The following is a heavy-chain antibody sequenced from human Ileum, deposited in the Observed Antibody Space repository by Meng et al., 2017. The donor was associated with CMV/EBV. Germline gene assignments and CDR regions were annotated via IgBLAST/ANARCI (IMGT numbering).Heavy chain of an antibody. D-gene: IGHD3-3*01. Sequence: ASVKVSCKASGYTFTGYYMHWVRQAPGQGLEWMGWINPNSGGTNYAQKFQGRVTMTTDASTSTAYMELRGLRSDDTAVYYCARDRVPNDFWNGWGSKGMDVWGQGTTVTGAS. CDR3: ARDRVPNDFWNGWGSKGMDV. V-gene: IGHV1-2*02. CDR1: GYTFTGYY. CDR2: INPNSGGT. J-gene: IGHJ6*02.